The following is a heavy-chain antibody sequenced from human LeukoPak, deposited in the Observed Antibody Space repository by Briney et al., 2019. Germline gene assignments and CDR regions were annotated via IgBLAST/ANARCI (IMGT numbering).Heavy chain of an antibody. CDR3: ARVGSTSCAYGSGSYLCWFDP. J-gene: IGHJ5*02. CDR1: GGSIRSSYYY. Sequence: PSETLSLTCTVSGGSIRSSYYYWGWIRQPLGKGLEWIGSIYDSGSTYYNPSLKSRVTISVDTSKNQFSLKLSSVTAADTAVYYCARVGSTSCAYGSGSYLCWFDPWGQGTLVTVSS. V-gene: IGHV4-39*07. D-gene: IGHD3-10*01. CDR2: IYDSGST.